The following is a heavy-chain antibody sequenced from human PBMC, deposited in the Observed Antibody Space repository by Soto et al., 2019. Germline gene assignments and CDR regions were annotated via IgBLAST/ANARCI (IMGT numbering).Heavy chain of an antibody. J-gene: IGHJ6*02. CDR2: IYYSGGT. D-gene: IGHD5-18*01. CDR1: GGSISSSSYY. CDR3: ARQGDGYSYDKNYYYYGMDV. V-gene: IGHV4-39*01. Sequence: PSETLSLTCTVSGGSISSSSYYWGWIRQPPGKGLEWIGSIYYSGGTYYNPSLKSRVTISVDTSKNQFSLKLSSVTAADTAVYYCARQGDGYSYDKNYYYYGMDVWGQGTTVTVSS.